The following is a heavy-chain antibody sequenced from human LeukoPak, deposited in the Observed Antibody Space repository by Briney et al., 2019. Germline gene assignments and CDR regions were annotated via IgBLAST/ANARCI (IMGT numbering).Heavy chain of an antibody. CDR1: RFTFSSYW. CDR3: ARDSSSWARRAQYFQH. V-gene: IGHV3-7*01. J-gene: IGHJ1*01. Sequence: GGSLRLSCAASRFTFSSYWMSWVRQAPGKGLEWVANIKQDGSEKYYVDSVKGRFIISRDNAKNSLYLQMNSLRAEDTAVYYCARDSSSWARRAQYFQHWGQGTLVTVSS. CDR2: IKQDGSEK. D-gene: IGHD6-13*01.